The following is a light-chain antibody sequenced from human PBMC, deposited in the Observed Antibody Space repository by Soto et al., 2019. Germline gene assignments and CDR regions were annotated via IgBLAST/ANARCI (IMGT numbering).Light chain of an antibody. CDR3: HQYGDSPFT. Sequence: EIVLTQSPGTLSLSPGERAALSCRASQSVSSNSLAWYQQKPGQAPRFLIYGASHRATGIPDRFSGSGSGTDFPLTISRLEPEDFAVYYCHQYGDSPFTFGPGTKVHIK. J-gene: IGKJ3*01. CDR2: GAS. V-gene: IGKV3-20*01. CDR1: QSVSSNS.